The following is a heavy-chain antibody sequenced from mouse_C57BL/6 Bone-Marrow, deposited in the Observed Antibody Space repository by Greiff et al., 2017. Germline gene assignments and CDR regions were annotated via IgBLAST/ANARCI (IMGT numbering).Heavy chain of an antibody. CDR3: ARWLLRRDYFDY. Sequence: QVQLQQPGAELVKPGASVKLSCKASGYTFTSYWMHWVKQRPGQGLEWIGMIHPNSGSTNYNEKFKSKATLTVDKSSSTAYMQRSSLTSEDSAVYYCARWLLRRDYFDYWGKGTTLTGSS. D-gene: IGHD2-3*01. V-gene: IGHV1-64*01. CDR2: IHPNSGST. CDR1: GYTFTSYW. J-gene: IGHJ2*01.